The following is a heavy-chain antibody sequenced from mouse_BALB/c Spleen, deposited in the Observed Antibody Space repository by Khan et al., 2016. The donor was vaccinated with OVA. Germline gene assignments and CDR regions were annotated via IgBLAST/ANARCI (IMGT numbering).Heavy chain of an antibody. CDR2: INYSGNT. Sequence: VQLKQSGPGLVKPSQSLSLTCTVTGYSITSEYAWNWIRQFPGNKLEWMGYINYSGNTRFNPSLKSRTSITQDTSKNQFFLQLNSVTTEDTATYYCARKDYYDYDPFPYWGQGTLVTVSA. J-gene: IGHJ3*01. D-gene: IGHD2-4*01. CDR1: GYSITSEYA. V-gene: IGHV3-2*02. CDR3: ARKDYYDYDPFPY.